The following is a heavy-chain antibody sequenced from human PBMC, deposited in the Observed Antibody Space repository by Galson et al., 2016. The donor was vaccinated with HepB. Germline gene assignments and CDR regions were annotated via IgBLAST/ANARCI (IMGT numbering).Heavy chain of an antibody. CDR1: GFTFSSYA. Sequence: SLRLSCAASGFTFSSYAMHWVRQSPGKGLEWVAVIKFDGSNKYYADSVKGRFTISRDNSKSTMFLQMKSLRAEDTAVYYCARDRLDFWSGYVSQNPEYYYYHGMGVWGQGTTVTVSS. D-gene: IGHD3-3*01. J-gene: IGHJ6*02. CDR2: IKFDGSNK. V-gene: IGHV3-33*01. CDR3: ARDRLDFWSGYVSQNPEYYYYHGMGV.